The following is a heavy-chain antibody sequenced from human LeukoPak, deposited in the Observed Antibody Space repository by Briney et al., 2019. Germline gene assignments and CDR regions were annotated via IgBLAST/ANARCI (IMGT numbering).Heavy chain of an antibody. CDR2: IWYDGSNK. Sequence: GGSLRLSCPASGFTFSSYGMHWVRQAPGKGLEWVAVIWYDGSNKYYADSVKGRFTISRDNSKNTLYLQMNGLRAEDTAVYYCARFDAIAAADPDYWGQGTLVTVSS. J-gene: IGHJ4*02. V-gene: IGHV3-33*08. CDR3: ARFDAIAAADPDY. D-gene: IGHD6-13*01. CDR1: GFTFSSYG.